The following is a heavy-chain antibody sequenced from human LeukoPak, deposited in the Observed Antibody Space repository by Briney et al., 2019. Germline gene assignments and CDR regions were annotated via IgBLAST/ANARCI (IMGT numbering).Heavy chain of an antibody. Sequence: NPSETLSLTCAVSGGSISSSNWWSWVRQPPGKGLEWIGEIYHSGSTNYNPSLKSRVTISVDKSKNQFSLKLSSVTAADTAVYYCARGIAAGVSYNWFDPWGQGTLVTVSS. CDR2: IYHSGST. V-gene: IGHV4-4*02. CDR3: ARGIAAGVSYNWFDP. CDR1: GGSISSSNW. J-gene: IGHJ5*02. D-gene: IGHD6-13*01.